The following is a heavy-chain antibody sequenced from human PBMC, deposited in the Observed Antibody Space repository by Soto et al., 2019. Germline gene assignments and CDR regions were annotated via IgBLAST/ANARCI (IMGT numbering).Heavy chain of an antibody. J-gene: IGHJ4*02. CDR2: ISYDGSNK. Sequence: QVQLVESGGGVVQPGRSLRLSCAASRFTFSSYGMHWVRQAPGKGLEWVAVISYDGSNKYYADSVKGRFTISRDNSKNTLYLQMNSLRAEDTAVYYCAKDRGYYGSGSYYGLFDYWGQGTLVTVSS. CDR3: AKDRGYYGSGSYYGLFDY. V-gene: IGHV3-30*18. CDR1: RFTFSSYG. D-gene: IGHD3-10*01.